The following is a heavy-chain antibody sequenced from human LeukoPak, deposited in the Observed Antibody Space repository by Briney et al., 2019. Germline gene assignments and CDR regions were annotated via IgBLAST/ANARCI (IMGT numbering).Heavy chain of an antibody. CDR1: GFTFSSYA. Sequence: GGSLRLSCEASGFTFSSYAMGWVRQAPGKGLEWVAFIRYDGSNKYYADSVKGRFTISRDNSKNTLYLQMNSLRAEDTAVYYCAKDRGYCSGGSCYAYDYWGQGTLVTVSS. CDR2: IRYDGSNK. J-gene: IGHJ4*02. D-gene: IGHD2-15*01. V-gene: IGHV3-30*02. CDR3: AKDRGYCSGGSCYAYDY.